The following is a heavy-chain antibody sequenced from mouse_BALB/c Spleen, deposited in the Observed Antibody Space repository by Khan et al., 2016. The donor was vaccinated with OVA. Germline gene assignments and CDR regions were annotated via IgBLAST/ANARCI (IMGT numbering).Heavy chain of an antibody. D-gene: IGHD2-3*01. CDR3: ARIDGGDFDY. V-gene: IGHV3-2*02. J-gene: IGHJ2*01. Sequence: VQLKESGPGLVKPSQSLSLTCTVTGYSITSDYAWNWIRQFPGNKLEWMGYISYSGNTKYNPSLKSRISITRDTSKNQFFLQLNSVTAEDTATYSCARIDGGDFDYWGQGTTLTVSS. CDR1: GYSITSDYA. CDR2: ISYSGNT.